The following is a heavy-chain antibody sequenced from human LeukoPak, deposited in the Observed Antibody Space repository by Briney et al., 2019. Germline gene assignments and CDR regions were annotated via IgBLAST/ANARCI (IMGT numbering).Heavy chain of an antibody. CDR2: ISWNSGSI. J-gene: IGHJ5*02. CDR1: GFTFDDYA. D-gene: IGHD3-16*02. CDR3: AKGSHYMITFGGVIAA. V-gene: IGHV3-9*01. Sequence: GGSLRLSCAASGFTFDDYAMHWVRQAPGKGLEWVSGISWNSGSIGYADSVKGRFTISRDNAKNSLYLQMNSLRAEDTALYYCAKGSHYMITFGGVIAAWGQGTLVTVST.